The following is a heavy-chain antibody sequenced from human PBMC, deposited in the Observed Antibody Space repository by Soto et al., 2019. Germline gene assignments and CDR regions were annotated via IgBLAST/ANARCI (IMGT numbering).Heavy chain of an antibody. Sequence: EVQLVESGGGLVQPGGSLRLSCAGSGFTLSSYWMHWVRQAPGKGLVWVSCIYTDGSSTRYADSVKGRFTISRDNAKNTRYLQMKSLRAEETEVYYCARRGYDYWFASWGQGTLVTVSS. CDR2: IYTDGSST. V-gene: IGHV3-74*01. CDR3: ARRGYDYWFAS. J-gene: IGHJ5*01. CDR1: GFTLSSYW. D-gene: IGHD5-12*01.